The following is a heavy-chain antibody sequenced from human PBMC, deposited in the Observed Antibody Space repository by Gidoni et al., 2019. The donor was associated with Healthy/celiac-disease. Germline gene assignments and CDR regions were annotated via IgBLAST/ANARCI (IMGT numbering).Heavy chain of an antibody. V-gene: IGHV1-2*02. D-gene: IGHD3-16*01. Sequence: QVQLVQSGAEVKKPGASVKVSCKASGYTFTGYYMHWVRQAPGQGLEWMGWINPNSGGTNYAQKFQGRVTMTRDTSISTAYMELSRLRSDDTAVYYCARVGGEWVSAYYFDYWGQGTLVTVSS. J-gene: IGHJ4*02. CDR3: ARVGGEWVSAYYFDY. CDR1: GYTFTGYY. CDR2: INPNSGGT.